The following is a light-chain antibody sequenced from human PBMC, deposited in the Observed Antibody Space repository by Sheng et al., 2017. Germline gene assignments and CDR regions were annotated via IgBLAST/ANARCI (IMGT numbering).Light chain of an antibody. CDR1: SSNIGSNS. J-gene: IGLJ3*02. CDR2: SNI. CDR3: AAWDDSLNGPV. Sequence: GSVTSGQRVTISCSGSSSNIGSNSVNWYQQLPGTAPKLLIYSNIQRPSGVPDRVSGSKSGTSASLAISGLQSEDEADYYCAAWDDSLNGPVFGGGTKLTVL. V-gene: IGLV1-44*01.